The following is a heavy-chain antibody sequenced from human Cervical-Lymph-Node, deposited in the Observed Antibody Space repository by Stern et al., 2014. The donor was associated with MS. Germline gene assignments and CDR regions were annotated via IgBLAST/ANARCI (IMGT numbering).Heavy chain of an antibody. D-gene: IGHD6-19*01. CDR3: ASAVTGLNYYFHALDV. J-gene: IGHJ6*02. Sequence: QVQLVQSGAEVKKPGASVKVSCKVSGYTLNDLSLHWVRQAPGEGLEWMGGSSPEDGETIFAQGLQGRVTVTAETPTATAYMKIGILRAEDTVVYYCASAVTGLNYYFHALDVWGQGTTVTVSS. CDR1: GYTLNDLS. V-gene: IGHV1-24*01. CDR2: SSPEDGET.